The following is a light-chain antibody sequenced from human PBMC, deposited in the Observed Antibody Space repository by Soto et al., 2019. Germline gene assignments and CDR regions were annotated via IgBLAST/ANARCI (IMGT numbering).Light chain of an antibody. CDR1: QSINNY. Sequence: EIVLTQSQVTLSLSPGERATLSCRASQSINNYLAWYQQKPGQPPRLLIYDASNRATAIPVRFSGSGSGTDFTLAISSLEPEDSAVYYCQYRGIWPPGVTFGGGTKVEIK. J-gene: IGKJ4*01. CDR2: DAS. CDR3: QYRGIWPPGVT. V-gene: IGKV3-11*01.